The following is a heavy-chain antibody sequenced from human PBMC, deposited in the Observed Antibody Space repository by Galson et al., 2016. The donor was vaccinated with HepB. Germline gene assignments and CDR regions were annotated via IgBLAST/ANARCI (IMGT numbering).Heavy chain of an antibody. J-gene: IGHJ6*02. D-gene: IGHD1-14*01. CDR2: IFPSDSDT. CDR1: GYTFDNYG. CDR3: VRQPPLPVGPATAYGLDV. V-gene: IGHV5-51*01. Sequence: QSGAEVKKPGDSLKISCKVSGYTFDNYGIAWVRQMPGKGLEWMGIIFPSDSDTIYSPSFQGQVTMSADKSISTASLQWSSLKASDTAKYYCVRQPPLPVGPATAYGLDVWGQGTTVIVSS.